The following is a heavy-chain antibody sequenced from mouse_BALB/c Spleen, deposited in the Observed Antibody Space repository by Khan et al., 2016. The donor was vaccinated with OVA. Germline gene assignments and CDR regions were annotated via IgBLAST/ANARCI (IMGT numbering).Heavy chain of an antibody. CDR3: ARGNYYGYAMDY. CDR2: ISYSGST. Sequence: EVQLQESGPGLVKPSQSLYLTCTVTGYSITSYYAWKWNRQFPGSLLEWVGYISYSGSTSYNPSLKSRITITRDTSKSPSFLQLNSVTTEDTATYYCARGNYYGYAMDYWGQGTSVTVSS. CDR1: GYSITSYYA. D-gene: IGHD1-1*01. J-gene: IGHJ4*01. V-gene: IGHV3-2*02.